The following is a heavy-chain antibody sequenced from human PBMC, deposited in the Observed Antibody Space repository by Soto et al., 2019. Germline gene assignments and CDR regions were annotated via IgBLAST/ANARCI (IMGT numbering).Heavy chain of an antibody. CDR3: AKDRSDYANYYYYMDV. CDR2: ISWNSGSI. V-gene: IGHV3-9*01. Sequence: GGSLRLSCAASGFTFDDYAMHWVRQAPGKGLEWVSGISWNSGSIGYADSVKGRFTISRDNAKNSLYLQMNSLRAEDTAFYYCAKDRSDYANYYYYMDVWGKGTTVTVSS. CDR1: GFTFDDYA. J-gene: IGHJ6*03. D-gene: IGHD4-17*01.